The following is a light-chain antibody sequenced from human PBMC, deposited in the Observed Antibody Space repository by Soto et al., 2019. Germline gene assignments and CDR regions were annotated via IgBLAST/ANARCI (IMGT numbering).Light chain of an antibody. CDR2: DVS. CDR1: SSDVGGYNY. J-gene: IGLJ2*01. Sequence: SALTQPASVSGSPGQSITISCTGTSSDVGGYNYVSWYQQHPGKAPKLMIYDVSNRPSGVSNRFSGSKSGNTASLTISGLQDEDEADYYCSSYTSSSTLVFGGGTKVTVL. CDR3: SSYTSSSTLV. V-gene: IGLV2-14*01.